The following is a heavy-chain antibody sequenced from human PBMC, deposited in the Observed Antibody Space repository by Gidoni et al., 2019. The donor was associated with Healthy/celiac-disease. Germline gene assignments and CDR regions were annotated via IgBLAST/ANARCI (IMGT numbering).Heavy chain of an antibody. D-gene: IGHD3-22*01. CDR3: AREAPYYYDSSGLLDAFDI. V-gene: IGHV3-21*01. CDR2: ISSSSSYI. CDR1: GFTFSSYS. J-gene: IGHJ3*02. Sequence: EVQLVESGGGLVKPGRSLRLSCAASGFTFSSYSMNWVRQAPGKGLEWVSSISSSSSYIYYADSVKGRFTISRDNAKNSLYLQMNSLRAEDTAVYYCAREAPYYYDSSGLLDAFDIWGQGTMVTVSS.